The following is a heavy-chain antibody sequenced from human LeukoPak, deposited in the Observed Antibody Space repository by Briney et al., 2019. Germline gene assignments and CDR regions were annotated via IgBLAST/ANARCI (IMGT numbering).Heavy chain of an antibody. V-gene: IGHV3-30*18. Sequence: GSLRLSCAASGFTFSSYGMHWVRQAPGKGLEWVAVISYDGSNKYYADSVKGRFTISRDNSKNTLFLQMNSLRVEDTAPYYCAKSVAIYFYYGLDVWGQGTTVTVSS. CDR1: GFTFSSYG. CDR3: AKSVAIYFYYGLDV. J-gene: IGHJ6*02. D-gene: IGHD3-3*01. CDR2: ISYDGSNK.